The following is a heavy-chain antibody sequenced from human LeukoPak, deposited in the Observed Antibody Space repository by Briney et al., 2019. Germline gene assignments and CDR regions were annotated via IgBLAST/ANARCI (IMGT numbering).Heavy chain of an antibody. Sequence: GGSLRLSCAASGFTFRSYWMHWVRQDPGKGLVWVSHMNGDGSSTSYADSVKGRFTISRDNAKNTLYLQMNRLKAEDTAVYYCARSATDAFDIWSQGTMVTVSS. CDR1: GFTFRSYW. J-gene: IGHJ3*02. CDR2: MNGDGSST. V-gene: IGHV3-74*01. CDR3: ARSATDAFDI.